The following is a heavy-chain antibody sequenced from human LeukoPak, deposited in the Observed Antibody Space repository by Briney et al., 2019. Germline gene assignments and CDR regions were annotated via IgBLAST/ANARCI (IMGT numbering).Heavy chain of an antibody. D-gene: IGHD3-10*01. Sequence: SETLSLTCTVSGGSISSTTYYWAWIRQPPGKGLESIGSFSYSGSTYSNPPLKSRVTISLDTSKNQLSLKLSSVTAADTAVYYCARESNYHGSGTGWFDPWGQGTLVTVSS. J-gene: IGHJ5*02. CDR2: FSYSGST. V-gene: IGHV4-39*07. CDR3: ARESNYHGSGTGWFDP. CDR1: GGSISSTTYY.